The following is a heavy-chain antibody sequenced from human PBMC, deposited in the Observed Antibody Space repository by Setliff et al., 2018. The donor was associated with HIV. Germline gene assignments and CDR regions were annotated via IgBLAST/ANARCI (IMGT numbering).Heavy chain of an antibody. CDR1: GGSINSGVYY. J-gene: IGHJ4*02. V-gene: IGHV4-31*03. CDR3: ARGGYNGYELPFDV. CDR2: IYYSGNT. D-gene: IGHD5-12*01. Sequence: PSETLSLTCIVSGGSINSGVYYWSWIRQHPGKGLEWIGHIYYSGNTHYNPSLKSRLTFSLDRSQNNFLLRLRSVTAADTAVYHCARGGYNGYELPFDVWGQGTLVTVSS.